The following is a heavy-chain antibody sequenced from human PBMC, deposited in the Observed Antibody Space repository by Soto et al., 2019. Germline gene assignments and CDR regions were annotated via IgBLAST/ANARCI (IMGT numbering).Heavy chain of an antibody. CDR2: IYYSGST. D-gene: IGHD2-15*01. CDR1: GGSISGGGYY. J-gene: IGHJ4*02. V-gene: IGHV4-31*03. CDR3: AREVSVAATSYYFDP. Sequence: SETLSLTCTVSGGSISGGGYYWSWIRQHPGKGLEWIGYIYYSGSTYYNPSLKSRVTISVDTSKNQFSLKLSSVTAADTAVYYCAREVSVAATSYYFDPWGQGILVTVSS.